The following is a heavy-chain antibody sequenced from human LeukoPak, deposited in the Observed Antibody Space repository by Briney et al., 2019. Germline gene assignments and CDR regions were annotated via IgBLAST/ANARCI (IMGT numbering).Heavy chain of an antibody. V-gene: IGHV4-30-4*08. Sequence: SQTLSLTCTVSGGSISSGDYYWSWIRQPPGKGLEWIGYIYYSGSTYYNPSLKSRVTISVDTSKNQFSLKLSSVTAADTAVYYCARGHYDFWSGYLDAFDIWGQGTMVTVSS. D-gene: IGHD3-3*01. CDR3: ARGHYDFWSGYLDAFDI. CDR1: GGSISSGDYY. CDR2: IYYSGST. J-gene: IGHJ3*02.